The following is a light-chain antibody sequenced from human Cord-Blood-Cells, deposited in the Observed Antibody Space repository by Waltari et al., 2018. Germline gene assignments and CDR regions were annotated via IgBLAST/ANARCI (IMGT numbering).Light chain of an antibody. Sequence: DIQMTQSPSSLSASVGDRVTITCRASQSISSYLNWYQQKPGKAPKLLIYAASSLQSWGPSRFSGSGSGTEFTLTISSLQPEDFATYYCQQSYSTPPYTFGQGTKLEIK. CDR1: QSISSY. V-gene: IGKV1-39*01. CDR2: AAS. J-gene: IGKJ2*01. CDR3: QQSYSTPPYT.